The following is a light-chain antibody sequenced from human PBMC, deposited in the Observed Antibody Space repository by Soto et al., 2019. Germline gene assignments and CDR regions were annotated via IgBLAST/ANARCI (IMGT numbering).Light chain of an antibody. CDR2: AAS. Sequence: AILLTQSPSSLSASVGDRVTITCRASQGIDTSLAWYQQKPGKTPKLLIYAASTFQSGVPSRFSGSGSGTHFTLTISSLQPEDFSTYYCQKCHGYPSTFGQGTRLE. CDR1: QGIDTS. J-gene: IGKJ5*01. V-gene: IGKV1-13*02. CDR3: QKCHGYPST.